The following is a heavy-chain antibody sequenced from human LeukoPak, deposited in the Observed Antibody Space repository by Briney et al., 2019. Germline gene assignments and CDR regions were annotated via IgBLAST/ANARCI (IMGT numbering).Heavy chain of an antibody. V-gene: IGHV4-59*01. D-gene: IGHD6-13*01. CDR2: IYYSGST. Sequence: SETLSLTCTVSGGSISSYYWSWIRQPPGKGLEWIGYIYYSGSTNYNPSLKSRVTISVDTSKNQFSLKLSSVTAADTAVYYCAGVIEEYSSSWYYGMDVWGQGTTVTVSS. J-gene: IGHJ6*02. CDR3: AGVIEEYSSSWYYGMDV. CDR1: GGSISSYY.